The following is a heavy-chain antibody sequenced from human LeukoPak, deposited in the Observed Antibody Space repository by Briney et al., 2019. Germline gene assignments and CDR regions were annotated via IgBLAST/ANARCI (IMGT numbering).Heavy chain of an antibody. J-gene: IGHJ4*02. CDR2: INEDGSNK. CDR3: ARVIVAVPGYFDYFDF. D-gene: IGHD6-19*01. CDR1: GFSFSNHY. V-gene: IGHV3-7*01. Sequence: GSLRLSCTASGFSFSNHYMRWIRQAPGKGLEWVANINEDGSNKWHLGSVKGRFTVSRDNARNSLYLQMNSLRVEDTAVYYCARVIVAVPGYFDYFDFWGQGVLVTVSS.